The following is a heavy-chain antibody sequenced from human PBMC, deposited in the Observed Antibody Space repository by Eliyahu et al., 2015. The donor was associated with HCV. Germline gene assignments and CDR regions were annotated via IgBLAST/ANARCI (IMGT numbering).Heavy chain of an antibody. CDR2: INPTSGDT. V-gene: IGHV1-2*02. CDR3: ARGDCSGSNCYFAMDV. J-gene: IGHJ6*02. D-gene: IGHD2-15*01. Sequence: QVQLVQSGAEVKKPGASVKVSCKASGYIFTGXYMHWVRQAPGQGLEWVGWINPTSGDTNYAQKFQGRVTMTRDTSVSTAFMELSSLRSDDTAIYYCARGDCSGSNCYFAMDVWGQGTTVAVSS. CDR1: GYIFTGXY.